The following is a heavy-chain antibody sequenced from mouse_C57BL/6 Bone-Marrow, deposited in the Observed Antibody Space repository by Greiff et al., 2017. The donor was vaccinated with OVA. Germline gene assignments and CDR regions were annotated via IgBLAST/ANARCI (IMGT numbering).Heavy chain of an antibody. J-gene: IGHJ4*01. V-gene: IGHV1-53*01. CDR3: ARSLYYYGSSYERAMDY. Sequence: QVQLQQPGTELVKPGASVKLSCKASGYTFPSYWMHWVKQRPGQGLEWIGNISPSNGGTNYNEKFKSKATLTVDKSSSTAYMQLSSLTSEDSAVYYCARSLYYYGSSYERAMDYWGQGTSVTVSS. D-gene: IGHD1-1*01. CDR2: ISPSNGGT. CDR1: GYTFPSYW.